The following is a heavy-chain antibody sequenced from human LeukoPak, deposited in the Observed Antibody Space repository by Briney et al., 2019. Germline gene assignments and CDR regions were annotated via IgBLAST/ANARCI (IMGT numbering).Heavy chain of an antibody. CDR2: ICIISSYI. D-gene: IGHD6-19*01. V-gene: IGHV3-21*01. CDR3: ARDHVPPQKYSSGRPFGY. CDR1: GFTFSSYS. Sequence: GGSLRLSSAASGFTFSSYSMNSVRQAHGRGLGRGSSICIISSYIYYADSVKGRFTISRDNAKNSLYLQMISLRDEDTAVDYCARDHVPPQKYSSGRPFGYWGQGTLVTVPS. J-gene: IGHJ4*02.